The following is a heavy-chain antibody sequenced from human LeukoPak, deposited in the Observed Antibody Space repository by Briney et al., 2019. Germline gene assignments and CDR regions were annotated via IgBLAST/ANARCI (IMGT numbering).Heavy chain of an antibody. D-gene: IGHD1-1*01. J-gene: IGHJ5*02. V-gene: IGHV3-11*04. CDR1: GFTFSDYY. CDR3: ARDVDPRTYNWFDP. CDR2: ISSSGSTI. Sequence: PGGSLRLSCAASGFTFSDYYMSWIRQAPGKGLEWVSYISSSGSTIYYADSVKGRFTISRDNAKNSLYLQMNSLRAEDTAVYYCARDVDPRTYNWFDPWGQGTLVTVSS.